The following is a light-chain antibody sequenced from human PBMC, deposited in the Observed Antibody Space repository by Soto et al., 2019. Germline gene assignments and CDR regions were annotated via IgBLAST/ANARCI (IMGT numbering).Light chain of an antibody. CDR2: GAS. J-gene: IGKJ2*01. CDR1: ESVSSN. Sequence: EIVMTQSPATLSVSPGERATVSCRASESVSSNLAWYQQKAGQAPRLLIYGASTRATGIPARFSGSGSGTAFTLTISTLQSEDVAIYYCQQYNSWPPYTFGQGTKLEI. CDR3: QQYNSWPPYT. V-gene: IGKV3-15*01.